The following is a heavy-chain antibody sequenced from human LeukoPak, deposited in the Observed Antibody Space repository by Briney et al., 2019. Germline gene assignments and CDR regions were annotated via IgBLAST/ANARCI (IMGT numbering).Heavy chain of an antibody. CDR2: THTGGTT. CDR3: WRDGGGGVFDS. J-gene: IGHJ4*02. CDR1: SGSIISGSYY. Sequence: SETLSLTCTVSSGSIISGSYYWSWLRQPAGTGLEWVGRTHTGGTTNYNPSLERRVTVSVDTSKNQFSLKLLCAAASDTAGYYCWRDGGGGVFDSWGQGILVTVSS. D-gene: IGHD3-16*01. V-gene: IGHV4-61*02.